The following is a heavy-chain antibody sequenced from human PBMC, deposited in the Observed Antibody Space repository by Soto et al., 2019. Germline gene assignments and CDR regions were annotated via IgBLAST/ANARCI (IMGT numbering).Heavy chain of an antibody. V-gene: IGHV3-21*01. J-gene: IGHJ5*02. CDR2: ISSSSSYI. D-gene: IGHD3-10*01. Sequence: GGSLRLSCAASGFTFSSYSMNWVRQAPGKGLEWVSSISSSSSYIYYADSVKGRFTISRDNAKNSLYLQMNSLRAEDTAVYYCARDRGYYYGSGSSSGPWGQGTLVTVSS. CDR3: ARDRGYYYGSGSSSGP. CDR1: GFTFSSYS.